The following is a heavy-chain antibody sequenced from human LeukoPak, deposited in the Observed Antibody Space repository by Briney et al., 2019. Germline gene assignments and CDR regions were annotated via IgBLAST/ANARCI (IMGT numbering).Heavy chain of an antibody. CDR3: TRQDCSGGSCSYVDY. V-gene: IGHV3-23*01. J-gene: IGHJ4*02. D-gene: IGHD2-15*01. CDR1: GFTFSSYA. CDR2: ISGSGVST. Sequence: GGSLRLSCAASGFTFSSYAMSWVRQAPGKGLEWVSAISGSGVSTYYADSVKGRFTISRDNSKNTLYLQMNSLRAEDTAVYYCTRQDCSGGSCSYVDYRGQGTLVTVSS.